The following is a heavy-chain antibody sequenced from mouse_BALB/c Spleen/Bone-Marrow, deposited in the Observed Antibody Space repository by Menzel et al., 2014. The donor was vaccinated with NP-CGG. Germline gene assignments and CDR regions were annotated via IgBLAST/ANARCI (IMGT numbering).Heavy chain of an antibody. J-gene: IGHJ2*01. Sequence: EVKLMESGGGLVQPGGSRKLSCAASGFTFSYFGMHWVRQAPEKGLEWVPYISSGSSIIYYADTVKGRFTISRDNPKNTLFLQMTSLRSEDTAMYYCAXEXXGFXYWGQGTTLTVSS. CDR3: AXEXXGFXY. CDR2: ISSGSSII. V-gene: IGHV5-17*02. CDR1: GFTFSYFG.